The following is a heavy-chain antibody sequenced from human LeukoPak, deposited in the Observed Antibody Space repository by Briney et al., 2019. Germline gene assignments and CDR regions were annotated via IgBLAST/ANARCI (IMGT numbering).Heavy chain of an antibody. V-gene: IGHV3-9*03. J-gene: IGHJ3*02. D-gene: IGHD3-3*01. CDR2: ISWNSGSI. CDR1: GFTFDDYA. Sequence: GGSLRLSCAASGFTFDDYAMHWVRQAPGKGLEWVSGISWNSGSIGYADSVKGRFTISRDNAKNSLYLQMNSLRAEDMALYYCAKDERAVYYDFWSGSFGAFDIWGQGTMVTVSS. CDR3: AKDERAVYYDFWSGSFGAFDI.